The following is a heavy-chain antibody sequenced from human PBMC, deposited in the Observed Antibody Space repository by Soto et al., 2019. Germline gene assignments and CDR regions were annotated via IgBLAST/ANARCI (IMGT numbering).Heavy chain of an antibody. CDR3: VRDDTAAADY. V-gene: IGHV3-48*02. CDR1: GFAFSSAS. J-gene: IGHJ4*02. Sequence: EVQLVESGGGLAQPGGSLRLSCAASGFAFSSASMNWVRQTPEKGLEWFSYISSSGVTIYYADSVKGRFTTSRDNAKNSVFLQMTNLRDEDTAVYHCVRDDTAAADYWGQGTLVTVSS. D-gene: IGHD3-22*01. CDR2: ISSSGVTI.